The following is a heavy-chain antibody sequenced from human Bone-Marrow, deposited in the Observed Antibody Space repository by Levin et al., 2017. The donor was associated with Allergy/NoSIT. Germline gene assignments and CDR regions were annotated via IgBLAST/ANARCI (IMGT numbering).Heavy chain of an antibody. V-gene: IGHV3-15*01. CDR1: GLIFSDAW. CDR2: IKSKTDGGTT. CDR3: STGTPIDY. J-gene: IGHJ4*02. Sequence: PSETLSLTCAASGLIFSDAWMSWVRQAPGKGLEWVSRIKSKTDGGTTDYAASVKGRFTISRDDSKNTLYLQMNSLTTEDTAVYYCSTGTPIDYWGQGTLVTVAS.